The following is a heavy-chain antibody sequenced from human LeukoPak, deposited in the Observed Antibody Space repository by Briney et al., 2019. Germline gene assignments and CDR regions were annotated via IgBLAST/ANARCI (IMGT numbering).Heavy chain of an antibody. J-gene: IGHJ1*01. Sequence: ASVKVSCKASGGTFSSYAISWVRQAPGQGLEWMGGIIPIFGTANYAQKFQGRVTITADESTSTAHMELSSLRSEDTAVYYCVRVPHTAMGNFQHWGQGTLVTVSS. CDR2: IIPIFGTA. CDR1: GGTFSSYA. CDR3: VRVPHTAMGNFQH. V-gene: IGHV1-69*13. D-gene: IGHD5-18*01.